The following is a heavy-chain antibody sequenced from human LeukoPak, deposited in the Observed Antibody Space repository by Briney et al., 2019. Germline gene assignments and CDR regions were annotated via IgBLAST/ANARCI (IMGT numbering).Heavy chain of an antibody. Sequence: NTGGSLRLSCVASGFTFSNAWMNWVRQAPGKGLEWVSSISSSSSYIYYADSVKGRFTISRDNAKNSLYLQMNSLRAEDTAVYYCARVADILTGYDYWGQGTLATVSS. CDR2: ISSSSSYI. J-gene: IGHJ4*02. CDR3: ARVADILTGYDY. CDR1: GFTFSNAW. D-gene: IGHD3-9*01. V-gene: IGHV3-21*01.